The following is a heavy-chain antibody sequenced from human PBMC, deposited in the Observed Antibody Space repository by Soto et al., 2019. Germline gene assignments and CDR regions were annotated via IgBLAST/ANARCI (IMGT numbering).Heavy chain of an antibody. CDR3: AKDINSGWFTRAFDI. J-gene: IGHJ3*02. D-gene: IGHD6-19*01. Sequence: GGSLRLSCAASGFTFSSYAMSWVRQAPGKGLEWVSAISGSGGSTYYAASVKGRFTISRDISKNTLYLQMNSLRAEDTAVYYCAKDINSGWFTRAFDIWGQGTMVTVSS. V-gene: IGHV3-23*01. CDR1: GFTFSSYA. CDR2: ISGSGGST.